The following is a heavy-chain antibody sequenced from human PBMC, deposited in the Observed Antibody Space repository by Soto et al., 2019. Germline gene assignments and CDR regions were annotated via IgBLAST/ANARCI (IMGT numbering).Heavy chain of an antibody. CDR3: VKNSGWFNS. V-gene: IGHV3-23*01. CDR2: IYGDGRTT. J-gene: IGHJ5*01. D-gene: IGHD3-10*01. CDR1: GFIFSTTD. Sequence: PGGSLRLSCEASGFIFSTTDMSWFRQAPGKGLEWVSTIYGDGRTTYYADSVRGRFSISRDNSKNMVYLQMDSLRVDDTAIYYCVKNSGWFNSWGQGSLVTVSS.